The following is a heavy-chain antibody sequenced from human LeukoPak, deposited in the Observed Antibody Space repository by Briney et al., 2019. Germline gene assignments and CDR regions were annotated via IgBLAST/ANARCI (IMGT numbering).Heavy chain of an antibody. CDR1: GYTFTYRY. CDR2: ITPFNGNT. Sequence: TRASVKVSCKASGYTFTYRYLHWVRQAPRQALEWMGWITPFNGNTNYAEKFQGRVTITRGRSMSTAYMELSTLRSEDTAMYYCVGSSGWFRGYWGQGTLVTVSS. J-gene: IGHJ4*02. D-gene: IGHD6-19*01. CDR3: VGSSGWFRGY. V-gene: IGHV1-45*03.